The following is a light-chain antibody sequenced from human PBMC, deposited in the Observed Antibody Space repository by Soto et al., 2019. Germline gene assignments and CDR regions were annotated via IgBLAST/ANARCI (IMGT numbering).Light chain of an antibody. V-gene: IGLV2-14*03. CDR1: SSDVGAFNY. CDR2: DVT. J-gene: IGLJ1*01. CDR3: SSYTTRNTEV. Sequence: QAASVSGSPGQSITISCIGTSSDVGAFNYVSWYQHHPGKAPKLIIYDVTDRPSGVSTRFSASKSGNTASLTISGLQAEDEADYYCSSYTTRNTEVFGTGTKLTVL.